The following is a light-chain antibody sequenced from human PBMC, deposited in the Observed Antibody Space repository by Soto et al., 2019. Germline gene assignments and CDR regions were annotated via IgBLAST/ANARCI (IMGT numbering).Light chain of an antibody. J-gene: IGKJ4*01. V-gene: IGKV3-11*01. CDR2: DAS. CDR1: QSVSSY. CDR3: QQRSIWVT. Sequence: EVVLTQSPTTLSLSPGDRATLSCRASQSVSSYLAWYQQKPGQAPRLLIYDASKRATGIPARFSGSGSGTDFTLTSSSLEPEDFAVYYCQQRSIWVTFGGGTKVEIK.